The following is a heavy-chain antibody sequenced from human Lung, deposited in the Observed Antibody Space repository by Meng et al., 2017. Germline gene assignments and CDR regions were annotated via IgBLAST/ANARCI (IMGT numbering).Heavy chain of an antibody. V-gene: IGHV4-30-4*01. CDR1: GGSISSSNYY. CDR3: ARGQKGYFDL. J-gene: IGHJ2*01. CDR2: IYNSGST. Sequence: QVQLQETGPGPLNPSQTLSLTCTVSGGSISSSNYYWSWIRQPPGKGLEWSGHIYNSGSTYYNPSLKSRITISVDTSKNQFSLKLSSVTAADTAVYYCARGQKGYFDLWGRGTLVTVSS.